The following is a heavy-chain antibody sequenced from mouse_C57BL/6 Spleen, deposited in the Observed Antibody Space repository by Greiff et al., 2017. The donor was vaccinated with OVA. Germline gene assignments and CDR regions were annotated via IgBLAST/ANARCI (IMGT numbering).Heavy chain of an antibody. CDR3: ARYDYDGYFDY. CDR1: GYTFTDYN. CDR2: INPNNGGT. Sequence: EVQVVESGPELVKPGASVKMSCKASGYTFTDYNMHWVKQSHGKSLEWIGYINPNNGGTSYNQKFKGKATLTVNKSSSTAYMELRSLTSEDSAVYYCARYDYDGYFDYWGQGTTLTVSS. V-gene: IGHV1-22*01. D-gene: IGHD2-4*01. J-gene: IGHJ2*01.